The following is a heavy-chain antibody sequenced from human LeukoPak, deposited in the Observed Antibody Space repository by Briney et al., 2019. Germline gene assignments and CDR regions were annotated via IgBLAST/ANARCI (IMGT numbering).Heavy chain of an antibody. J-gene: IGHJ4*02. CDR3: ARHRITYYYGSGSYLAHPNFDY. V-gene: IGHV4-59*01. Sequence: SETLSLTCTVSGGSLSSYYWRWIRQPPGKGLEWIGYIYYSGSTNYNPSLTSRVTISVDTSKNQFSLKLSSVTAADTAVYYCARHRITYYYGSGSYLAHPNFDYWGQGTLVTVSS. CDR2: IYYSGST. D-gene: IGHD3-10*01. CDR1: GGSLSSYY.